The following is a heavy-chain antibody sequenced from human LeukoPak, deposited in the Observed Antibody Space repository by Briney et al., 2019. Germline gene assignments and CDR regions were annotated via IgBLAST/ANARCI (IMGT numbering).Heavy chain of an antibody. Sequence: SETLSLTCTVSGGSISSSSYYWGWIRQPPGKGLEWIGSIYYSGSTYYNPSLKSRVTISVDTSKNQFSLKLSSVTAADTAVYYCASRLLVATPAGAGTWGQGTLVTVSS. D-gene: IGHD5-12*01. CDR1: GGSISSSSYY. CDR2: IYYSGST. V-gene: IGHV4-39*07. CDR3: ASRLLVATPAGAGT. J-gene: IGHJ5*02.